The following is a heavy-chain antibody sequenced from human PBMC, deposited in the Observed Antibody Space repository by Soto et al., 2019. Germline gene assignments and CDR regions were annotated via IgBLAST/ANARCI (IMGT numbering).Heavy chain of an antibody. V-gene: IGHV1-69*13. CDR1: GGTFSSYA. D-gene: IGHD3-10*01. CDR2: IIPIYGNA. CDR3: ARGVGSGTYYNQYNWFDP. J-gene: IGHJ5*02. Sequence: SVKVSCKASGGTFSSYAISWVRQAPGQGLEWMGGIIPIYGNANYAQKLQGRVTMTADASTSTAYMELRSLRSDDTAVYYCARGVGSGTYYNQYNWFDPWGQGTLVTVS.